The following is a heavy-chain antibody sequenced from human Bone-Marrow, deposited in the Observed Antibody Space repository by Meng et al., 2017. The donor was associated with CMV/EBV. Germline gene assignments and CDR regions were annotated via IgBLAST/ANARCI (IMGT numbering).Heavy chain of an antibody. D-gene: IGHD1-26*01. CDR1: GFTFSSYA. Sequence: GGSLRLSCAASGFTFSSYAMHWVRQAPGKGLEWVAVISYDGSNKYYADSVKGRFTISRDNSKNTLYLQMNSLRAEDTAVYYCARVRGSESYYDYGMDVWGQGTMVTVSS. CDR3: ARVRGSESYYDYGMDV. V-gene: IGHV3-30*04. J-gene: IGHJ6*02. CDR2: ISYDGSNK.